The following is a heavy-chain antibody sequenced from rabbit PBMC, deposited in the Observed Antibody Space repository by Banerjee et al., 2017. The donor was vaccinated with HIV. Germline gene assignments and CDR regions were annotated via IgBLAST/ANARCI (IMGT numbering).Heavy chain of an antibody. CDR2: IDPALGST. J-gene: IGHJ3*01. D-gene: IGHD2-1*01. V-gene: IGHV1S43*01. Sequence: QEQLEESGGGLVKPEGSLTLTCKASGFDLSSYYDMCWVRQAPGKGLEWVGYIDPALGSTYYASWVNGRFTISSHNAQNTLYLQLNSLTAADTATYFCARDGSNEDYGDLDLWGQGTLVTVS. CDR3: ARDGSNEDYGDLDL. CDR1: GFDLSSYYD.